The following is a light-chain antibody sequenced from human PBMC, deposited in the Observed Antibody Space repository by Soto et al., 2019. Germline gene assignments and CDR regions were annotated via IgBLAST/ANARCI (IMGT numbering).Light chain of an antibody. CDR3: QEYNSDYLYT. CDR2: KVS. J-gene: IGKJ2*01. V-gene: IGKV1-5*03. CDR1: QSISSW. Sequence: DIQMTQSPSTLSASVGDRFTITCRASQSISSWLAWYQQKPGKAPTLLSYKVSTLEGGFPSRFSGSGYGTELTLTISSLQPDDFANYSCQEYNSDYLYTFGQGTKVEVK.